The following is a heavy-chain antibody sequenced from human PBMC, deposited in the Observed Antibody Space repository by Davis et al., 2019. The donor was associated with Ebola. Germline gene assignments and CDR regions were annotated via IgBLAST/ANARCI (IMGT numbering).Heavy chain of an antibody. J-gene: IGHJ4*02. V-gene: IGHV3-64*01. CDR1: GFTFSSYA. D-gene: IGHD7-27*01. CDR2: ISSNGGST. Sequence: PGGSLRLSCAASGFTFSSYAMHWVRQAPGKGLEYVSAISSNGGSTYYANSVKGRFTISRDNSQNTLYLQMNSLRAEDTAVYYCVKKKAGDRDFLDYWGQGTLVTVSS. CDR3: VKKKAGDRDFLDY.